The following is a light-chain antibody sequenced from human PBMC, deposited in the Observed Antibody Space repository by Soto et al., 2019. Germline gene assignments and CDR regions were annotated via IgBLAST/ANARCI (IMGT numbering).Light chain of an antibody. J-gene: IGLJ2*01. Sequence: QSALTQPASVSGSPGQSIPISCTGTSSDIGDYNYVSWYQHHPGKAPKLMIYDVSSRPSGVSDRFSGSKSGNTASLTISGLQAEDEADYYCSSYTTGSTLVVFGGGTKLTVL. V-gene: IGLV2-14*03. CDR3: SSYTTGSTLVV. CDR1: SSDIGDYNY. CDR2: DVS.